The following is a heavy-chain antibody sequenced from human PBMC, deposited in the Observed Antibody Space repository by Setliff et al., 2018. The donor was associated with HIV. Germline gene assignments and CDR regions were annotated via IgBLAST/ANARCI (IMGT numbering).Heavy chain of an antibody. J-gene: IGHJ5*02. CDR2: IFSSGST. D-gene: IGHD3-10*01. V-gene: IGHV4-4*09. CDR3: ARRIDNSGSFPDKNWFDT. Sequence: SETLSLTCTVSGGSISSYCWNWIRQSPGRGLEWIGFIFSSGSTKYNPSLQSRVTMSIDTSKNQFSLKLTSVTAADTAVYHCARRIDNSGSFPDKNWFDTWGQGSLVTAPQ. CDR1: GGSISSYC.